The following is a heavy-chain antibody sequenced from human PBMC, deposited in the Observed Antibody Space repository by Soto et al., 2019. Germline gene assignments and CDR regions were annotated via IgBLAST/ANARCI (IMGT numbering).Heavy chain of an antibody. CDR2: IYPTGKA. Sequence: SETLSLTCDVSGFSISSGYYWGWIRQSPGKGLEWIGSIYPTGKAYYNPSLEKRVTISVDTSKNRFSLDVKSLTAEDTAVYYCAIVEGSYGSGYFDYWGQGTLVTVSS. V-gene: IGHV4-38-2*01. CDR1: GFSISSGYY. J-gene: IGHJ4*02. CDR3: AIVEGSYGSGYFDY. D-gene: IGHD3-10*01.